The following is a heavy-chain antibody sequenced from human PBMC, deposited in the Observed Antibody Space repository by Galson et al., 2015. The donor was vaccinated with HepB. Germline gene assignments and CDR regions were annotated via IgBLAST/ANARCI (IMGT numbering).Heavy chain of an antibody. CDR2: FDPEDGET. CDR3: ARDMSEQLGYGSGLPNSRKSTPNWFDP. CDR1: GYTLTELS. J-gene: IGHJ5*02. V-gene: IGHV1-24*01. D-gene: IGHD3-10*01. Sequence: SVKVSCKVSGYTLTELSMHWVRQAPGKGLEWMGGFDPEDGETIYAQKFQGRVTITADESTSTAYMELSSLRSEDTAVYYCARDMSEQLGYGSGLPNSRKSTPNWFDPWGQGTLVTVSS.